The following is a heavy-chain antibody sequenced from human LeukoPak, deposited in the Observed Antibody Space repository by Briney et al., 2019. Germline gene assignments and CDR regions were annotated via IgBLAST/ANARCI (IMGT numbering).Heavy chain of an antibody. J-gene: IGHJ6*03. V-gene: IGHV4-59*01. CDR1: GGSISSYY. D-gene: IGHD2-15*01. CDR2: IYYSGST. CDR3: ARTTEGYCRGRSCYSYYYYMDV. Sequence: SETLSLTCTVSGGSISSYYWSWIRQPPGKRLEWIGYIYYSGSTNYNPPLKSRVTISVDTSKNQFSLKLSSVTAADTAVYYCARTTEGYCRGRSCYSYYYYMDVWGKGTTVTVSS.